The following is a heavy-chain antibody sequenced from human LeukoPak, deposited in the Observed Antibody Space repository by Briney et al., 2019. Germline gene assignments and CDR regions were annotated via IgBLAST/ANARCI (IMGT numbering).Heavy chain of an antibody. CDR2: VSGSGGST. J-gene: IGHJ4*02. CDR3: AKDSWVYQYYFDY. CDR1: GFTFSSYA. Sequence: GGSLRLSCGACGFTFSSYAMRWVRQAPGKGLEWVSAVSGSGGSTYYADSVKGRFTISRDNSKNTLYLQMNSLRAEDTAVYYCAKDSWVYQYYFDYWGQGTLVTVAS. D-gene: IGHD6-19*01. V-gene: IGHV3-23*01.